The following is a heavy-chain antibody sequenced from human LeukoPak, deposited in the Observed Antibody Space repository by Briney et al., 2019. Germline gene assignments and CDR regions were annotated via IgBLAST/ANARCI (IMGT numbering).Heavy chain of an antibody. CDR1: GGSISSSSYY. Sequence: ASETLSLTCTVSGGSISSSSYYWGWIRQPPGKGLEWIGSIYYSGSTYYNPSLKSRVTISVDTSKNQFSLKLSSVTAADTAVYYCASATGGYSGEPPFDYWGQGTLVTVSS. CDR2: IYYSGST. V-gene: IGHV4-39*07. CDR3: ASATGGYSGEPPFDY. D-gene: IGHD5-12*01. J-gene: IGHJ4*02.